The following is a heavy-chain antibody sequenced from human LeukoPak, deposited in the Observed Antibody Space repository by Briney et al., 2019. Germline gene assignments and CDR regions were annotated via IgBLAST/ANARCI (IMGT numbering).Heavy chain of an antibody. J-gene: IGHJ4*02. CDR2: ISSSSSYI. CDR1: GFTFSSYS. Sequence: GGSLRLSCAASGFTFSSYSMNWVRQAPGKGLEWVSSISSSSSYIYYADSVKGRFTISRDNAKNSLYLQMNSLRAEDTAVYYCARGGTYCSSTSCLYFDYWGQGTLVTVSS. V-gene: IGHV3-21*01. D-gene: IGHD2-2*01. CDR3: ARGGTYCSSTSCLYFDY.